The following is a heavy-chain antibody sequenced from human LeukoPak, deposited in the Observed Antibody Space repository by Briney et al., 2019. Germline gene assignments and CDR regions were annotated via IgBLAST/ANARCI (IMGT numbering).Heavy chain of an antibody. J-gene: IGHJ4*02. D-gene: IGHD2-2*01. V-gene: IGHV4-34*01. Sequence: SETLSLTCAVYGVSFSGYYWSWVRQPPGKGLEWIGEINHSGSTNYNPSLKSRVTISVDTSKNQFSLKLSSVTAADTAVYYCAGLSVPAATKDDYWGQGTLVTVSS. CDR1: GVSFSGYY. CDR3: AGLSVPAATKDDY. CDR2: INHSGST.